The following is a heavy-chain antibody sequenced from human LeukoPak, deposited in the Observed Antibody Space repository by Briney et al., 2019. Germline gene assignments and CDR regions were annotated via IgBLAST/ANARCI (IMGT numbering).Heavy chain of an antibody. CDR3: ARRSEDIVVVPAARRILDY. V-gene: IGHV4-34*01. D-gene: IGHD2-2*01. Sequence: PETLSLTCAVYGGSFSSYYWSWIRQPPGKGLEWIGEINHSGSTNYNPSLKSRVTISADTSKNQFSLKLSSVTAADTAVYYCARRSEDIVVVPAARRILDYWGQGTLVTVSS. J-gene: IGHJ4*02. CDR1: GGSFSSYY. CDR2: INHSGST.